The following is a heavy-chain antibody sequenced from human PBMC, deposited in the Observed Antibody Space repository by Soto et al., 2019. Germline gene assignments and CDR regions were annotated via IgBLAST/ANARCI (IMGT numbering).Heavy chain of an antibody. D-gene: IGHD2-15*01. V-gene: IGHV1-18*01. Sequence: ASVKVSCKASGYTFTSYGISWVRQAPGQGLEWMGWISAYNGNTNYAQKLQGRVTMTTDTSTSTAYMELRSLRSDDTAVYYCARVLGYCSGGSCYRNDAFDIWGQGTMVTVSS. CDR3: ARVLGYCSGGSCYRNDAFDI. J-gene: IGHJ3*02. CDR1: GYTFTSYG. CDR2: ISAYNGNT.